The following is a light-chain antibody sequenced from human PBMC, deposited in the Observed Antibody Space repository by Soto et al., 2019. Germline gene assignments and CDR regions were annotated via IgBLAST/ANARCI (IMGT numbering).Light chain of an antibody. CDR3: SSYTSSSTYV. Sequence: QSLLTPPPPASGSPGQSVTISCTGNSRDVGGYNYVSWYQQHPGKAPKLMIYEVSNRPSGVPDRFSGSKSGNTASLTISGLQAEDDADYYCSSYTSSSTYVFGTGTKVTVL. V-gene: IGLV2-18*02. CDR1: SRDVGGYNY. J-gene: IGLJ1*01. CDR2: EVS.